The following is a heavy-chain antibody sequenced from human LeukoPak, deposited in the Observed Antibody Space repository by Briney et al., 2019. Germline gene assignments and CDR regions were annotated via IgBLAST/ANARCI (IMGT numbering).Heavy chain of an antibody. Sequence: GESLKISCQGSGYSFTSYWIGWVRQMPGKGLEWMGIIYPGDSDTRYSPSFQGQVTISADKSISTAYLQWSSLKASDTAMYYCARQYVDTAMVTDYYYGMDVWGQGTTVTVSS. CDR1: GYSFTSYW. CDR2: IYPGDSDT. D-gene: IGHD5-18*01. V-gene: IGHV5-51*01. CDR3: ARQYVDTAMVTDYYYGMDV. J-gene: IGHJ6*02.